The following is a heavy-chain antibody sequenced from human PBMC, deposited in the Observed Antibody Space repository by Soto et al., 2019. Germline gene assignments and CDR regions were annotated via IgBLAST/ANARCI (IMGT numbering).Heavy chain of an antibody. CDR1: GSISNSNW. CDR2: IYHSGST. CDR3: AKGRGYSSGSLDMDFDY. J-gene: IGHJ4*02. Sequence: GSISNSNWWSWVRQTPGKGVEWIGEIYHSGSTNYNPSLKSRVTISVDNAKNSLYLQMNSLRAEDTALYYCAKGRGYSSGSLDMDFDYWGQGTLVPVPS. D-gene: IGHD6-19*01. V-gene: IGHV4-4*02.